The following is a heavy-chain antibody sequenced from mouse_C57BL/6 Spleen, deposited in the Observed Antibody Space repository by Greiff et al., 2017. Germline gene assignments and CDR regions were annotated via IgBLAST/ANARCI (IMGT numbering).Heavy chain of an antibody. CDR3: ARDYGSSRFAY. Sequence: VQLQQPGAELVMPGASVKLSCKASGYTFTSYWMHWVKQRPGQGLEWIGEIDPSDSYTNYNQKFKGKSTLTVDKSSSTAYMQLSSLTSEDSAVYYCARDYGSSRFAYWGQGTLVTVSA. CDR2: IDPSDSYT. D-gene: IGHD1-1*01. J-gene: IGHJ3*01. CDR1: GYTFTSYW. V-gene: IGHV1-69*01.